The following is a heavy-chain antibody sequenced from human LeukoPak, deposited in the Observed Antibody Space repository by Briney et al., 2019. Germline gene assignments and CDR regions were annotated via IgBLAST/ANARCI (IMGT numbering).Heavy chain of an antibody. D-gene: IGHD3-16*01. CDR1: GYTFTSYY. CDR2: MNPNSGNT. V-gene: IGHV1-8*02. Sequence: ASVKVSCKASGYTFTSYYMHWVRQATGQGLEWMGWMNPNSGNTGYAQKFQGRVTMTRNTSISTAYMELSSLRSEDTAVYYCAREVGEGGFDPWGQGTLVTVSS. CDR3: AREVGEGGFDP. J-gene: IGHJ5*02.